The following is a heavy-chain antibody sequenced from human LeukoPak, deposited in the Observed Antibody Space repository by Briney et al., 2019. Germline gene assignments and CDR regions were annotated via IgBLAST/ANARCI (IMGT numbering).Heavy chain of an antibody. V-gene: IGHV4-59*12. Sequence: SETLSLTCTVSGGSISSYYWSWIRQPPGKGLEWLGYIYYSGSTNYNPSLKSRVTISVDTSKNQFSLKLSSVTAADTAVYYCARGPVLLWFGFDYWGQGTLVTVSS. CDR1: GGSISSYY. CDR3: ARGPVLLWFGFDY. J-gene: IGHJ4*02. CDR2: IYYSGST. D-gene: IGHD3-10*01.